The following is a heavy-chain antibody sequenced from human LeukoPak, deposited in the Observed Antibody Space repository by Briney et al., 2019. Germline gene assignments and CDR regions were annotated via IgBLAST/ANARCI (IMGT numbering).Heavy chain of an antibody. CDR1: GFTVSSNY. J-gene: IGHJ4*02. D-gene: IGHD6-13*01. V-gene: IGHV3-53*01. CDR3: ARVGYSSSWYLGD. CDR2: SYSGGST. Sequence: GGSLRLSCSASGFTVSSNYMSWVRQAPGKGLEWVSVSYSGGSTYYTDCVKGRFTITTDNSKNTLYLQMSSLRAEDTAVYYCARVGYSSSWYLGDWGQGTQVTVSS.